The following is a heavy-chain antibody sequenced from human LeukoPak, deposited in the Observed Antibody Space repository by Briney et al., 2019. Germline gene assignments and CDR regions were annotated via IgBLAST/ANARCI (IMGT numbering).Heavy chain of an antibody. V-gene: IGHV3-15*01. CDR1: GFTFSNAW. CDR3: TTFLPKLDDYGDYDAFDI. D-gene: IGHD4-17*01. J-gene: IGHJ3*02. Sequence: NPGGSLRLSCAASGFTFSNAWMSWVRQAPGKGLEWVGRIKSKTDGGTTDYAAPVKGRFTISRDDSKNTLYLQMNSLKTEDTAVYYCTTFLPKLDDYGDYDAFDIWGQGTMVTVSS. CDR2: IKSKTDGGTT.